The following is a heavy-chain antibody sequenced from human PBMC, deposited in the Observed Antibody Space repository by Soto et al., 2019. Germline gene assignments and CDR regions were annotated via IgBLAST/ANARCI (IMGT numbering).Heavy chain of an antibody. J-gene: IGHJ4*02. V-gene: IGHV4-59*01. CDR2: IYYST. CDR3: ARTSPVAGGFDY. CDR1: GGSISGYY. D-gene: IGHD6-19*01. Sequence: QVQLQESGPGLVKPSETLSLTCTVSGGSISGYYWSWIRQPPGKGLEWIGYIYYSTNYNPSLKSRVTISVDTSKNQLSLKLTSVTAADTDVYYCARTSPVAGGFDYWGQGTLVTVSS.